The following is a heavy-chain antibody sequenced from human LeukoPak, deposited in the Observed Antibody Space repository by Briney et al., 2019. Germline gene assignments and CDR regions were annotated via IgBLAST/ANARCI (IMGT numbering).Heavy chain of an antibody. CDR1: GGSFSGYY. CDR3: ARGVPAAIEFDY. CDR2: INHSGST. J-gene: IGHJ4*02. V-gene: IGHV4-34*01. Sequence: PSETLSLTCAVYGGSFSGYYWSWIRQPPGKGLEWIGEINHSGSTNYNPSLKSRATISVDTSKNQFSLKLSSVTAADTAVYYCARGVPAAIEFDYWGQGTLVTVSS. D-gene: IGHD2-2*01.